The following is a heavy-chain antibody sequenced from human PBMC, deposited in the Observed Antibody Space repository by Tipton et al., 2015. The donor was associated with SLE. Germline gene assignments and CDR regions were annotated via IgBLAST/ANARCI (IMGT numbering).Heavy chain of an antibody. Sequence: LRLSCTVSGGSISSSSYYWGWIRQPPGKGLEWIGSIYYSGSTYYNPSLKSRVTISVDTSKNQFSLKLSSVTAADTAVYYCARAGVTIFGVVEAGYYYMDVWGKGTTVPVSS. CDR2: IYYSGST. V-gene: IGHV4-39*07. CDR3: ARAGVTIFGVVEAGYYYMDV. CDR1: GGSISSSSYY. J-gene: IGHJ6*03. D-gene: IGHD3-3*01.